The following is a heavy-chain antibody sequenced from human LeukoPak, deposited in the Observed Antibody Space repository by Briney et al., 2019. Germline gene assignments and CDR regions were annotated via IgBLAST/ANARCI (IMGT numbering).Heavy chain of an antibody. D-gene: IGHD3-22*01. J-gene: IGHJ3*02. V-gene: IGHV3-21*01. CDR2: ISSSSSHI. CDR3: ARDLRAMIVAGGAFDI. CDR1: GFTFSSYS. Sequence: GGSLRLSCAASGFTFSSYSMNWVRQAPGKGLEWVSSISSSSSHIYYADSVKGRFTISRDNAKNSLYLQMNSLRAEDTAVYYCARDLRAMIVAGGAFDIWGQGTMVTVSS.